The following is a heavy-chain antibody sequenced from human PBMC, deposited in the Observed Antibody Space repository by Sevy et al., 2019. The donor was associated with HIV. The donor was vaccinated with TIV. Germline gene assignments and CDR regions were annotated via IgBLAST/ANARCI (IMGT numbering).Heavy chain of an antibody. J-gene: IGHJ5*02. V-gene: IGHV3-21*01. Sequence: GGSLRLSCAASGFTFSSYSMNWVRQAPGKGLEWVSSISSSSSNIYYADSVKGRFTISRDNAKNPLYLQMNSLRAEDTAVYYCARDKVRSIAARPNWFDPWGQGTLVTVSS. D-gene: IGHD6-6*01. CDR2: ISSSSSNI. CDR1: GFTFSSYS. CDR3: ARDKVRSIAARPNWFDP.